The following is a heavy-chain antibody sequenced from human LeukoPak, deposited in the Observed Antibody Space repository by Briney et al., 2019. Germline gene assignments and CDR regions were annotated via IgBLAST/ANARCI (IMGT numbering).Heavy chain of an antibody. D-gene: IGHD6-19*01. CDR1: GFTFKNYA. J-gene: IGHJ6*02. Sequence: PGGSLRLSCAASGFTFKNYAMNWVRQSPGQGLEWVSTISGDAVTSWYADSVKGRFTVSRDNSKNTLYLQMNSLRAEDTAVYYCARDISGWYSGGYFRMDVWGQGTTVTVSS. V-gene: IGHV3-23*01. CDR3: ARDISGWYSGGYFRMDV. CDR2: ISGDAVTS.